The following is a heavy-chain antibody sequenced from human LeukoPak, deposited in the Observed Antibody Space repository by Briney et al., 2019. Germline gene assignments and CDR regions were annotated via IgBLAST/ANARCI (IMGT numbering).Heavy chain of an antibody. D-gene: IGHD1-26*01. V-gene: IGHV3-74*01. CDR1: GFTFSNYW. CDR3: ARGAGIVGSTTPFDY. J-gene: IGHJ4*02. CDR2: IDTDETT. Sequence: PGGSLRLSCAASGFTFSNYWMHWVRQTPGKRLVWVSRIDTDETTGFADSVKGRFTISRDNAKSTLYLQMDSLRAEDTAVYYCARGAGIVGSTTPFDYWGQGALVTVSS.